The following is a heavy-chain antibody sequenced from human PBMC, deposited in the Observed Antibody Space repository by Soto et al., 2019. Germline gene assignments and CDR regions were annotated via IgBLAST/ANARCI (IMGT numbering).Heavy chain of an antibody. J-gene: IGHJ6*02. CDR2: IIPVCGTA. D-gene: IGHD6-13*01. Sequence: QAQLEQSGGEVKKPGSSVKVSCKASRVAFSKSIVTWVRQAPGVGLEWVGGIIPVCGTANYAQKFQGRVTITADESMSTSYMEVNNLRSEDTAVYYCAKVRYSSPMGYYYGMDVWGQGTTVAVSS. CDR1: RVAFSKSI. V-gene: IGHV1-69*01. CDR3: AKVRYSSPMGYYYGMDV.